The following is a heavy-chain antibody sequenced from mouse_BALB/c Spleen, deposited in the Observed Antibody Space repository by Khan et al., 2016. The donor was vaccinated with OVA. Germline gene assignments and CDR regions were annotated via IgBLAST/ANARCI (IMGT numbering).Heavy chain of an antibody. D-gene: IGHD1-1*01. J-gene: IGHJ4*01. CDR1: GYSITSNYA. CDR3: ARGNYYGYAMDY. V-gene: IGHV3-2*02. CDR2: ISYSGST. Sequence: EVKLEESGPGLVKPSQSLSLTCTVTGYSITSNYAWNWIRQLPGNKLEWLGYISYSGSTSYNPSLKSRISITRDTSKNQFFLQLKSVTTEDAAIYYCARGNYYGYAMDYWGQGTSVTVSS.